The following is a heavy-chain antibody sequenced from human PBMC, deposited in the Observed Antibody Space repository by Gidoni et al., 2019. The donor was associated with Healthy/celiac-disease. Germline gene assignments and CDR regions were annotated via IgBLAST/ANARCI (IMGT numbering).Heavy chain of an antibody. D-gene: IGHD3-3*01. Sequence: QVQRVQSGAEVKKPGSSVKVSSKASGGPFTSYAISGVRQAPGQGLEWMGGIIPIFGTANYAQKFQGRVTITADKSTSTAYMELSSLRSEDTAVYYCARGSNYDFWSGYYAFDIWGQGTMVTVSS. CDR1: GGPFTSYA. J-gene: IGHJ3*02. CDR2: IIPIFGTA. CDR3: ARGSNYDFWSGYYAFDI. V-gene: IGHV1-69*06.